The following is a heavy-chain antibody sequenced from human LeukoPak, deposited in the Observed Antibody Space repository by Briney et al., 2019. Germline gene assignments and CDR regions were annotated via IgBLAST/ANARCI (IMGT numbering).Heavy chain of an antibody. Sequence: GGSLRLSCAASGFTFSSHAMSWVRQAPGKGLECVSYINSNSKTTWYADSVKGRFTISRDNAKNSLYLQMNSLSAEDTAVYYCAREGRSSSWMGTGYYYGMDVWGQGTTVTVSS. D-gene: IGHD6-13*01. J-gene: IGHJ6*02. V-gene: IGHV3-48*01. CDR1: GFTFSSHA. CDR2: INSNSKTT. CDR3: AREGRSSSWMGTGYYYGMDV.